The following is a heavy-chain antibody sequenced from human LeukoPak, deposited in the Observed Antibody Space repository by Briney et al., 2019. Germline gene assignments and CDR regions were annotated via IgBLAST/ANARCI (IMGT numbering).Heavy chain of an antibody. J-gene: IGHJ4*02. CDR1: GFTFSSYA. D-gene: IGHD3-3*01. CDR2: ISGSGGST. V-gene: IGHV3-23*01. Sequence: GGSLRLSCAASGFTFSSYAMSWVRQAPGKGLEWVSAISGSGGSTYYADSVKGRFTISRDNSKNTLYLQMNSLTAEDTAVYYCAKGDDVWSRVAFDYWGQGTLVTVSS. CDR3: AKGDDVWSRVAFDY.